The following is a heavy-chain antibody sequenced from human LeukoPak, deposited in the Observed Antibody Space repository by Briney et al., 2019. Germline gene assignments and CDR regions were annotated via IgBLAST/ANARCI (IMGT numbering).Heavy chain of an antibody. D-gene: IGHD4-11*01. CDR1: GYTFTDYY. CDR2: VDPEDGET. V-gene: IGHV1-69-2*01. CDR3: AKTYSNYRWFDP. Sequence: ASVKVSCKASGYTFTDYYIHWVQQAPGKGLEWMGLVDPEDGETIYAEKFQGRVTITADTSTDTAYMELSSLRSEDTAVYYCAKTYSNYRWFDPWGQGTLVTVSS. J-gene: IGHJ5*02.